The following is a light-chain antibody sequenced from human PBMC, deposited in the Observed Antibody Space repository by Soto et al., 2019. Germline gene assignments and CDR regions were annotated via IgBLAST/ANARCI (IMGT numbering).Light chain of an antibody. J-gene: IGKJ5*01. CDR3: QQRHMWPIT. V-gene: IGKV3-11*01. CDR2: DAY. Sequence: LVLTQSPGTVSLSAGERATLSCRASQSVDNNYLAWYQQKPGQAPRLLIYDAYNRATGIPPRFSGSGSGTDFTLTISSLEPEDSAVYYCQQRHMWPITFGQGTRLEIK. CDR1: QSVDNNY.